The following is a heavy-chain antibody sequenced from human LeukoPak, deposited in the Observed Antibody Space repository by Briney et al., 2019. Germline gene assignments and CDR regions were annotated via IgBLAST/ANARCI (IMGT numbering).Heavy chain of an antibody. V-gene: IGHV1-18*01. CDR3: ARAGGTTGTTSLDY. Sequence: GASVKVSCKASGYTFTSYGISGVRQAPGQGLEWMGWISAYNGNTNYEQKLQGRVTMTTDTSTSTAYMELRSLRSDDTAVYYCARAGGTTGTTSLDYWGQGTLVTVSS. CDR2: ISAYNGNT. D-gene: IGHD1-1*01. J-gene: IGHJ4*02. CDR1: GYTFTSYG.